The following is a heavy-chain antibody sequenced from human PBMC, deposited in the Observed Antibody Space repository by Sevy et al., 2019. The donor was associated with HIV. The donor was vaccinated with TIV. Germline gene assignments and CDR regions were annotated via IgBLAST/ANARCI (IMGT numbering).Heavy chain of an antibody. D-gene: IGHD2-15*01. CDR3: ARDLPPSATPVAHFDC. Sequence: GGSLRLSCAASGFSFSSYEMNWVRQAPGKGLEWLSYISNSGSSVYYSDSVRGRFTISRDNARNSLYLQMNSLRAEDTAVYYCARDLPPSATPVAHFDCWGQGTLVTVSS. V-gene: IGHV3-48*03. CDR1: GFSFSSYE. CDR2: ISNSGSSV. J-gene: IGHJ4*02.